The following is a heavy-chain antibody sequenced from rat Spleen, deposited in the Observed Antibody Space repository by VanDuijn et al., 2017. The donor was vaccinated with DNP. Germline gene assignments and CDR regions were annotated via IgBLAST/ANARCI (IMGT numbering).Heavy chain of an antibody. J-gene: IGHJ4*01. CDR2: MWYDGDT. Sequence: QVQLKESGPGLVQPSETLSLTCTVSGFSLTTYSVSWVRQPSGKGPEWMGKMWYDGDTAYNSALKSRLSISRDTSKSQVFLKMNSLQTDDTGTYYCTRDLIIRDTTSAMDVWGQGTSVTVSS. CDR1: GFSLTTYS. V-gene: IGHV2-63*01. CDR3: TRDLIIRDTTSAMDV. D-gene: IGHD4-3*01.